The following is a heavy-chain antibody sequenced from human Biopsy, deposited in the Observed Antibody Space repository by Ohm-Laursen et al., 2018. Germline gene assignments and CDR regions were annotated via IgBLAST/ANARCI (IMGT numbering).Heavy chain of an antibody. CDR2: IGLGSGHT. J-gene: IGHJ6*02. Sequence: SVKVSCKASGFTFSSSAVQWVRQARGQRLEWIGGIGLGSGHTNYAQKFQERVTITRDMSTSTAYMELTSLRSEDTAVYYCAATSTLYYYYYAMDVWDQGTTITVSS. CDR3: AATSTLYYYYYAMDV. V-gene: IGHV1-58*01. CDR1: GFTFSSSA.